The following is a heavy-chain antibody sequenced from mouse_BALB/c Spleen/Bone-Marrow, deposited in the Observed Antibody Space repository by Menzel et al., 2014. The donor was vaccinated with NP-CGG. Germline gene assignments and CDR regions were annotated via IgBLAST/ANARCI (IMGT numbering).Heavy chain of an antibody. CDR3: ASTPYGYFDY. CDR2: ISSGSSTI. D-gene: IGHD1-1*01. Sequence: EVKLMESGGGLVQPGGSQKLSCAASGFTFSSFGMHWVRQAPEKGLEWVAYISSGSSTIYYADTVKGRFTISRDNPKNTLFLQMTSLRSEDTAMYYCASTPYGYFDYWGQGTTLTVSS. J-gene: IGHJ2*01. CDR1: GFTFSSFG. V-gene: IGHV5-17*02.